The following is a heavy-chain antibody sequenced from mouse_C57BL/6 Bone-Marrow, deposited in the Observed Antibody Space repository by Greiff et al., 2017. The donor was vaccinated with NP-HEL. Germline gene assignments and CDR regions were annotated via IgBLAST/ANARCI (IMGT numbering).Heavy chain of an antibody. D-gene: IGHD1-1*02. CDR1: GYTFTSYW. CDR2: IDPSDSYT. CDR3: ARWWLGNYWYFDV. Sequence: QVQLQQPGAELVRPGTSVKLSCKASGYTFTSYWMHWVKQRPGQGLEWIGVIDPSDSYTNYNQKFKGKATLTVDTSSSTAYMQLSSLTSEDSAVYYCARWWLGNYWYFDVWGTGTTVTVSS. J-gene: IGHJ1*03. V-gene: IGHV1-59*01.